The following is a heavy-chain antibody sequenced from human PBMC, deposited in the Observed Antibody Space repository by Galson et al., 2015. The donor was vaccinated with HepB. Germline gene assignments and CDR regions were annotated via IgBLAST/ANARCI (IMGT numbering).Heavy chain of an antibody. J-gene: IGHJ6*02. Sequence: SLRLSCAASGFTFSSYAMSWVRQAPGKGLEWVSAISGSGGSTYYADSVKGRFTISRDNSKNTLYLQMNSLRAEDTAVYYCARAGPGHYYYYGMDVWGQGTTVTVSS. CDR2: ISGSGGST. CDR1: GFTFSSYA. CDR3: ARAGPGHYYYYGMDV. V-gene: IGHV3-23*01.